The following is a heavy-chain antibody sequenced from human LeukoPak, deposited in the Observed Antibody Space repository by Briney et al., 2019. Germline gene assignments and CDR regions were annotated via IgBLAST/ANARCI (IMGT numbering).Heavy chain of an antibody. Sequence: GGSLTLSCAASGFTFSNYDMNWVRQAPGRGLEWVGSINYSGNTKYYPDFMSGRFTFARDTSKKILFQQISSLRAEDTAIHYCAKVPYADYGSGRPPFMDVWGQGTTVAVS. CDR1: GFTFSNYD. CDR3: AKVPYADYGSGRPPFMDV. V-gene: IGHV3-23*01. J-gene: IGHJ6*02. CDR2: INYSGNTK. D-gene: IGHD3-10*01.